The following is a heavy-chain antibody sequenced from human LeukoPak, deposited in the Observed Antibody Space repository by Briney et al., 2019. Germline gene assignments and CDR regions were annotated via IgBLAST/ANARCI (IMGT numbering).Heavy chain of an antibody. CDR3: AKVRDSRDWYKDAFDI. CDR2: ITATGGST. Sequence: GGSLRLSCAASGFTFTSYAMSWGRQAPGEGLEWVSAITATGGSTYYSASVKGRFTISRDNSKNTLYLQMSSLRAEDTAIYFCAKVRDSRDWYKDAFDIWGQGTMVTVS. D-gene: IGHD6-19*01. V-gene: IGHV3-23*01. CDR1: GFTFTSYA. J-gene: IGHJ3*02.